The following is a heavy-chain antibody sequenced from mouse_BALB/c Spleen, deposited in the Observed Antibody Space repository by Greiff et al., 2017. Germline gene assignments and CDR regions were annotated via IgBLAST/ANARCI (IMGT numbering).Heavy chain of an antibody. J-gene: IGHJ4*01. CDR2: IWSGGST. CDR3: ARNTVPYAMDY. V-gene: IGHV2-2*02. CDR1: GFSLTSYG. Sequence: VQRVESGPGLVASSQSLSITCTVSGFSLTSYGVHWVRQPPGKGLEWLGVIWSGGSTDYNAAFISRLSISKDNSKSQVCFKMNSLQANDTAIYYCARNTVPYAMDYWGQGTSVTVSS.